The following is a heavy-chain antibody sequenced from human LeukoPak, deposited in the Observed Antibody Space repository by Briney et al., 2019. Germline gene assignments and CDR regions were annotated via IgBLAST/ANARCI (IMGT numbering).Heavy chain of an antibody. CDR3: ARQSSDILTGYYRGPYYYYGMDV. CDR1: GGSISSSNYY. V-gene: IGHV4-39*01. J-gene: IGHJ6*02. CDR2: IYYSGST. D-gene: IGHD3-9*01. Sequence: SETLSLTCTVSGGSISSSNYYWGWIRQPPGKGLEWIGSIYYSGSTYYNPSLKSGVTISVDTSRNQFSLKLSSVTAADTAVYYCARQSSDILTGYYRGPYYYYGMDVWGQGTTVTVSS.